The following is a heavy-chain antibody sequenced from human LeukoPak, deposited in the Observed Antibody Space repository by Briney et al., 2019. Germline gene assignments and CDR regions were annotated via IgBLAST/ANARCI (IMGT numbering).Heavy chain of an antibody. CDR2: ISYDGSNK. D-gene: IGHD3-10*01. J-gene: IGHJ4*02. V-gene: IGHV3-30*18. CDR1: GFTFSSYG. CDR3: AKEGLTYYYGSGSYYHY. Sequence: PGGSLRLSCAASGFTFSSYGMHWVRQAPGKGLEWVAVISYDGSNKYYADSVKGRFTISRDNSKNTLYLQMNSLRAEDTAVYYCAKEGLTYYYGSGSYYHYWGQGTLVTVSS.